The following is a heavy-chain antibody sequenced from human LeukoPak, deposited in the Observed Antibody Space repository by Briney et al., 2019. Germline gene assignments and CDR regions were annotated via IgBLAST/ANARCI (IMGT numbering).Heavy chain of an antibody. D-gene: IGHD3-3*01. CDR3: ARVEVRGFWSGYSIVSYGEFDY. J-gene: IGHJ4*02. CDR2: INPNSGGT. CDR1: GYTFTCYC. Sequence: ASVKVSCKASGYTFTCYCMHWVRQAPGQGLEWMGWINPNSGGTNYAQKFQGRVTMTRDTSISTAYMELSRLRSDDTAVYYCARVEVRGFWSGYSIVSYGEFDYWGQGTLVTVSS. V-gene: IGHV1-2*02.